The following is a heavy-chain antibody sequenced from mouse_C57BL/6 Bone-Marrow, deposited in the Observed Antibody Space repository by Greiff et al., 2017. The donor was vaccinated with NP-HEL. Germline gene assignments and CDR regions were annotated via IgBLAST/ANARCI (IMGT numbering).Heavy chain of an antibody. J-gene: IGHJ3*01. D-gene: IGHD1-1*01. CDR3: ANLFITKDFAY. CDR2: IYPSDSET. Sequence: QVQLQQPGAELVRPGSSVKLSCKASGYTFTSYWMDWVKQRPGQGLEWIGNIYPSDSETHYNQKFKDKATLTVDKSSSTAYMQLSSLTSEDSAVYYRANLFITKDFAYWGQGTLVTVSA. CDR1: GYTFTSYW. V-gene: IGHV1-61*01.